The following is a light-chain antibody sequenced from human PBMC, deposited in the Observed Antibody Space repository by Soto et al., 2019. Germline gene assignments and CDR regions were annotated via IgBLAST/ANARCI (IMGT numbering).Light chain of an antibody. J-gene: IGKJ4*01. CDR3: HQRAPWPPLS. CDR1: QNVDKN. Sequence: ETILTQSPATLSVSPGERATLSCRTSQNVDKNLVWYQQKPGQPPRLLLYDASVKATGVPPRFSGSGSGTVFTLTIANLEPEDSAVYYCHQRAPWPPLSFGGGTKVEI. CDR2: DAS. V-gene: IGKV3-11*01.